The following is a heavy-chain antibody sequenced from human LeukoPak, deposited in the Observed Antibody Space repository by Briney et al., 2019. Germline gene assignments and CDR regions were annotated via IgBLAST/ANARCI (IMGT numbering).Heavy chain of an antibody. CDR1: GGSISGSSYY. J-gene: IGHJ4*02. V-gene: IGHV4-39*01. Sequence: PSETLSLTCTVSGGSISGSSYYWAWIRHPPGKGLEWIASIYYTGNAFYNWSLKSRVTILVDTSKNQFSLEVYSVTATDTAMYYCARQLDTSGDYACFFASWGQGALVTVSS. CDR3: ARQLDTSGDYACFFAS. D-gene: IGHD3-9*01. CDR2: IYYTGNA.